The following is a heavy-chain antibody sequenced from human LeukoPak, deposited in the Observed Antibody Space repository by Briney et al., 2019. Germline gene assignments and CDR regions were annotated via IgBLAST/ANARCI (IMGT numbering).Heavy chain of an antibody. J-gene: IGHJ5*02. CDR1: GGSISSYY. Sequence: SETLSLTCTVSGGSISSYYWSWIRQPPGKGLEWIGYIYYSGSTNYNPSLKSRVTMSVGTSKNQFSPKLSSVTAADTAAYYCARDVATIAAAGRDWFDPWGQGTLVTVSS. D-gene: IGHD6-13*01. CDR2: IYYSGST. V-gene: IGHV4-59*12. CDR3: ARDVATIAAAGRDWFDP.